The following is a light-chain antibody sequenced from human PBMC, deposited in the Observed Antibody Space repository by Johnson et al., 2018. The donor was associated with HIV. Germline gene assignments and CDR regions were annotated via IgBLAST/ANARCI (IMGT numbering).Light chain of an antibody. J-gene: IGLJ1*01. V-gene: IGLV1-51*01. CDR3: GTWDSSLSGEV. CDR1: SSNIGNNY. Sequence: QSVLTQPPSVSAAPGQTVTISCSGSSSNIGNNYVSWYQQVPGTAPKLLIYDNNKRPSEIPDRFSGSKSGTSATLGITGLQTGDEADCYCGTWDSSLSGEVFGSGTKVTVV. CDR2: DNN.